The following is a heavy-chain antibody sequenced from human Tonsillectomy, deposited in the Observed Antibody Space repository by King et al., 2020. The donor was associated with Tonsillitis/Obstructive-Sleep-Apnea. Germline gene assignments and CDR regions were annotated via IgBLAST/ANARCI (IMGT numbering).Heavy chain of an antibody. CDR3: ARSDSSSGDYYYYFYMDV. CDR1: GLTFSSYW. Sequence: VQLVESGGGLVQPGGSLRLSCAASGLTFSSYWMHWVRHTPGKGLVWVSRINSDGSSTNYADSVKGRFNISRDNAKNTLYLQMNSLRAEDTAVYYCARSDSSSGDYYYYFYMDVWGKGTTVTVSS. V-gene: IGHV3-74*01. CDR2: INSDGSST. D-gene: IGHD6-6*01. J-gene: IGHJ6*03.